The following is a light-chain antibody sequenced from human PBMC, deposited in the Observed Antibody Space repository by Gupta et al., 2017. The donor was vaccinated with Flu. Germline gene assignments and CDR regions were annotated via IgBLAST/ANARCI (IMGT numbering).Light chain of an antibody. CDR3: CADAATDNWV. CDR1: FSEVGADNY. CDR2: EVR. Sequence: SVTISGTGTFSEVGADNYGYWHQQDPGKAPNLMVYEVRKRAAAVPECFSGSKSGNTASLTISEREDVDEDDYYCCADAATDNWVFGGGTKLTVL. J-gene: IGLJ3*02. V-gene: IGLV2-11*03.